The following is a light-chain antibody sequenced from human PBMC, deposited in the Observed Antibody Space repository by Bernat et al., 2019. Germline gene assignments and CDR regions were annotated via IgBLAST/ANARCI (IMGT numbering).Light chain of an antibody. V-gene: IGLV10-54*04. CDR3: SAWDSSLSVRV. CDR1: SNNVGNQG. J-gene: IGLJ3*02. Sequence: AGLTQPPSVSKGLRQTVTLTCTGNSNNVGNQGAAWLQQHQGHPPKLLSYRNNNRPSGISERFSASRSGSTASLTITGLQPEDEADYYCSAWDSSLSVRVFGGGTKLTVL. CDR2: RNN.